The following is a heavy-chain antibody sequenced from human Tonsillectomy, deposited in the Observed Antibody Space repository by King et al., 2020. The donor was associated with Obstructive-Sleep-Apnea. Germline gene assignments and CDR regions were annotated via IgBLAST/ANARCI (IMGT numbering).Heavy chain of an antibody. Sequence: VQLVESGGGLVQPGGSLRLSCAASGFTFSSYDMHWVRQATGKGLEWVSAIGTAGDTYYPGSVKGRFTISRENAKNSFYLQMNRLRAGDTAVYYCARGSRGVPRLNNYYYYGMDVWGQGTTVTVSS. CDR2: IGTAGDT. V-gene: IGHV3-13*01. J-gene: IGHJ6*02. CDR3: ARGSRGVPRLNNYYYYGMDV. D-gene: IGHD3-10*01. CDR1: GFTFSSYD.